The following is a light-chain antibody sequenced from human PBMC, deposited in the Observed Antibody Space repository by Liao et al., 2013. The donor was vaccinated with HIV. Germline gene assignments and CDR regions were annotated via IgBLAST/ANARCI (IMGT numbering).Light chain of an antibody. CDR1: KLGDKY. CDR3: QAWDSSVYV. V-gene: IGLV3-1*01. J-gene: IGLJ1*01. Sequence: SYELTQPPSVSVSPGQTASITCSGDKLGDKYACWYQQKPGQSPVLVIYQDNKRPSGIPERFSGSNSGNTATLTIGGTQAMDEADYYCQAWDSSVYVFGTGTKVTVL. CDR2: QDN.